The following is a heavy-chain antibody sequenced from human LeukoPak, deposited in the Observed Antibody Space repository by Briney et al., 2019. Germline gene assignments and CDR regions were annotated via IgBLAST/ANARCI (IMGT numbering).Heavy chain of an antibody. J-gene: IGHJ4*02. V-gene: IGHV4-61*02. D-gene: IGHD3-3*01. CDR3: AGKYDFWSGYYGRNDY. CDR1: GGSISSGGYY. CDR2: IYSSGST. Sequence: SETLSLTCTVSGGSISSGGYYWSWIRQPAEKGLEWIGRIYSSGSTNYKPSLKSRVTISVDTSKNQFSLKLSSVTAADTAVYYCAGKYDFWSGYYGRNDYWGQGTPVTVSS.